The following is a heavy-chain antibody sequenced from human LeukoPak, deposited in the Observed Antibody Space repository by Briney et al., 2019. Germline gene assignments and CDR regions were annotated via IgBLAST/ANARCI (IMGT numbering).Heavy chain of an antibody. D-gene: IGHD4-11*01. J-gene: IGHJ6*03. CDR2: IYTSGST. V-gene: IGHV4-4*07. CDR3: ARDRHSTVTTGYYYMDV. CDR1: GGSISSYY. Sequence: PSETLSLTCTVSGGSISSYYWSWIRQPAGKGLEWIGRIYTSGSTNYNPSLKSRVTISVDTSKDQFSLKLSSVTAADTAVYYCARDRHSTVTTGYYYMDVWGKGATVTVSS.